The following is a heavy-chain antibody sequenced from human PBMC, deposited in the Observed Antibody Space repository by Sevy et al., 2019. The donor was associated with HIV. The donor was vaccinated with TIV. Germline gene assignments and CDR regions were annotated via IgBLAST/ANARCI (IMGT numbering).Heavy chain of an antibody. V-gene: IGHV3-13*01. CDR3: ARGHSSSWYAYYYYGIDV. J-gene: IGHJ6*02. D-gene: IGHD6-13*01. CDR1: GFTFSSYD. Sequence: GGSLRLSCAASGFTFSSYDMHWVRQATGKGLEWVSAIGTAGDTYYPGSVKGRFTISRENAKNSLYLQMNSLRAGDTAVYYCARGHSSSWYAYYYYGIDVWGQGTTVTVSS. CDR2: IGTAGDT.